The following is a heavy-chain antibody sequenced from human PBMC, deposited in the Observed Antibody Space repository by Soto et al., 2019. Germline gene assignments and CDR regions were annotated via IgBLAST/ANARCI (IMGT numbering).Heavy chain of an antibody. D-gene: IGHD4-17*01. CDR2: IWYDGSNK. CDR3: ARDASYGDYFDY. V-gene: IGHV3-33*01. CDR1: GFTFSSYG. J-gene: IGHJ4*02. Sequence: QVQLVESGGGVVQPGRSLRLSCAASGFTFSSYGMHWVRQAPGKGLEWVAVIWYDGSNKYYADSVKGRFTISRDNSKNTLYLQMNSLRAEDTAVYYCARDASYGDYFDYWGQGTLVTVSS.